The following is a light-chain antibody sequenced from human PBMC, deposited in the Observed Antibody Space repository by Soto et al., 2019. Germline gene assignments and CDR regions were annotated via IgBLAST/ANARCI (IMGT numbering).Light chain of an antibody. CDR2: DAS. V-gene: IGKV3-11*01. J-gene: IGKJ1*01. Sequence: EIVLTQSPATLSLSPGESATLSCRASQSVSSNYLAWYQQRPGQAPRLLIYDASNRATGIPARFSGSGSGTDFTLTISSLEPEDFAVYYCQQRSNWPISFGQGTKV. CDR3: QQRSNWPIS. CDR1: QSVSSNY.